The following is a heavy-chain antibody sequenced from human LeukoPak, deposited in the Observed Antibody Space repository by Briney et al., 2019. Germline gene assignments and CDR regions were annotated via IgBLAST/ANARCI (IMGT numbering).Heavy chain of an antibody. Sequence: PSETLSLTCAVYGGSFSGYYWSWIRQPPGKGLEWIGEINHSGSTNYNPSLKSRVTISVDTSKNQFSLKLSSVTAAHTAVYYCARGRIAVAAPYYYYMDVWGKGTTVTVSS. V-gene: IGHV4-34*01. CDR3: ARGRIAVAAPYYYYMDV. J-gene: IGHJ6*03. CDR1: GGSFSGYY. CDR2: INHSGST. D-gene: IGHD6-19*01.